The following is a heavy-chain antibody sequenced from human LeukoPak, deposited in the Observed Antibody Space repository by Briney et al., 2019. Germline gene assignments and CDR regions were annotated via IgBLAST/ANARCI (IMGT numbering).Heavy chain of an antibody. J-gene: IGHJ5*02. CDR3: ARGDPAPFGELLYPNWFDP. CDR1: GGSISSYY. V-gene: IGHV4-4*07. D-gene: IGHD3-10*01. CDR2: IYISGST. Sequence: SETLSLTCTVSGGSISSYYWSRVRQPAGKGLEWIGRIYISGSTNYNPSLKSRVTMSVDTSKNQFSLKLSSVTAADTAVYYCARGDPAPFGELLYPNWFDPWGQGTLVTVSS.